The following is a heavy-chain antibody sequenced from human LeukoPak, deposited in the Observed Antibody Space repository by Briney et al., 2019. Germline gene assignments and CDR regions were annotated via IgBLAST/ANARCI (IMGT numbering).Heavy chain of an antibody. V-gene: IGHV1-69*05. J-gene: IGHJ4*02. CDR2: IIPIFGTA. CDR3: ARESRPTSFDWLLPNFDY. D-gene: IGHD3-9*01. CDR1: GGTFISYA. Sequence: SVKVSCKPSGGTFISYAISWVRQAPGQGHEWMGGIIPIFGTANYAQKFQGRVTITTDESTSTAYMELSSLRSEDTAVYYCARESRPTSFDWLLPNFDYWGQGTLVTVSS.